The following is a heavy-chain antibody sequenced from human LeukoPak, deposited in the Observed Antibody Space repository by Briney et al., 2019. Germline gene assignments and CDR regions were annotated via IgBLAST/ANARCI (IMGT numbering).Heavy chain of an antibody. Sequence: ASVKVSCKASGYTFSNYYMHWVRQAPGQGLEWMGWINPYSGGTYYAQKFQGRVTMTRDTSISTAYMELSRLRSDDTAFYYCARGYVIGTTAAACYFDCWGQGILVTVSS. CDR3: ARGYVIGTTAAACYFDC. CDR2: INPYSGGT. D-gene: IGHD1-20*01. CDR1: GYTFSNYY. V-gene: IGHV1-2*02. J-gene: IGHJ4*02.